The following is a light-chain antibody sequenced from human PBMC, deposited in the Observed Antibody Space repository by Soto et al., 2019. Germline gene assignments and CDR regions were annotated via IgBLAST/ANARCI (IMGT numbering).Light chain of an antibody. CDR3: QQYAGSPWT. CDR1: QTIRNNY. Sequence: ETVLTQSPGTPSLSPGERATLSCRASQTIRNNYLAWYRQTPGQAPRLLIYGASNRATGIADRFSGSGSGTDFTLIISRLEPEDFALYYCQQYAGSPWTFGQGTKVEIK. V-gene: IGKV3-20*01. CDR2: GAS. J-gene: IGKJ1*01.